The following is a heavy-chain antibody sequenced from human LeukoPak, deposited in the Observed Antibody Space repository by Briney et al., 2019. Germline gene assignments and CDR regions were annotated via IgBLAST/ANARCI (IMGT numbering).Heavy chain of an antibody. CDR1: GFTFSSYE. CDR3: ASPRRGYSSYYYGMDV. CDR2: ISSSGSTI. Sequence: GGSLRLSCAASGFTFSSYEMNWVRQAPGKGLEWVSYISSSGSTIYYADSVKGRFTISRDNAKNSLYLQMNSLRAEDTAVYYCASPRRGYSSYYYGMDVWGQGTTVTVSS. D-gene: IGHD4-11*01. J-gene: IGHJ6*02. V-gene: IGHV3-48*03.